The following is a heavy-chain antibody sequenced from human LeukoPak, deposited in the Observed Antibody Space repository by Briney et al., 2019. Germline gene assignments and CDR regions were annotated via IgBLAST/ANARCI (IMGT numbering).Heavy chain of an antibody. Sequence: PSETLSLTCTVSGGSISSSSYYWGWIRQPPGKGREWIGSIYYSGSTYYNPSLKSRVTISVDTSKNQFSLKLSSVTAADTAVYYCARQIVATTRIIDYWGQETLVTVSS. CDR3: ARQIVATTRIIDY. CDR2: IYYSGST. J-gene: IGHJ4*02. CDR1: GGSISSSSYY. V-gene: IGHV4-39*01. D-gene: IGHD5-12*01.